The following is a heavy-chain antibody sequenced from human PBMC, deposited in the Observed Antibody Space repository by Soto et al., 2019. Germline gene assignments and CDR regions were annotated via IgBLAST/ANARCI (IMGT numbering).Heavy chain of an antibody. CDR3: AREPAEGSGWYKVDY. J-gene: IGHJ4*02. Sequence: GGTLRLSCSASGFTFSSYWMSWVRQAPKMVLEWVANIKQDGSVNYYVDSVKGRFTISRDNAMNSLYLQMISLRAEDTAVYYCAREPAEGSGWYKVDYWGQGTLVTVSS. V-gene: IGHV3-7*01. CDR2: IKQDGSVN. CDR1: GFTFSSYW. D-gene: IGHD6-19*01.